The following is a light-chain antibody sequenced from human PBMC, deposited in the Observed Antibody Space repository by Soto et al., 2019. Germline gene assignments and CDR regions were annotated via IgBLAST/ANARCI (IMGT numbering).Light chain of an antibody. V-gene: IGLV2-8*01. CDR1: SSDVGGYNY. J-gene: IGLJ1*01. CDR3: CSYAGSSYV. Sequence: QSALTQPPSASGSPGQSVAISCTGTSSDVGGYNYVSWYQQHPGKAPKLMIYEGSKRPSGVSNRFSGSKSGNTASLTISGLQAEDEADYYCCSYAGSSYVFGTGTKVTVL. CDR2: EGS.